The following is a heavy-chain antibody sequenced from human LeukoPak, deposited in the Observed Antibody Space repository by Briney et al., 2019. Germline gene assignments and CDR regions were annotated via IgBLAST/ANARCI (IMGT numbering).Heavy chain of an antibody. D-gene: IGHD1-26*01. CDR2: IIPIFGTA. J-gene: IGHJ4*02. V-gene: IGHV1-69*13. CDR1: GGTFSSYA. Sequence: ASVKVSCKASGGTFSSYAINWVRQAPGQGLEWMGGIIPIFGTANYAQKFQGRVTITADESTSTAYMELSSLRSEDTAVYYCARENSGSYRTAFDYWGQRTLVTVSS. CDR3: ARENSGSYRTAFDY.